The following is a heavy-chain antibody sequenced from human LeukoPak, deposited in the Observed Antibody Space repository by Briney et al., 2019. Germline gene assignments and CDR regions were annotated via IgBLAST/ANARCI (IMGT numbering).Heavy chain of an antibody. Sequence: SETLSLTCTVSGGSISSYYWSWIRQPPGTGLEWIRYIYYSGSTNYNPSLKSRVTISVDTSKNQFSLKLSSVTAADTAVYYCASLDGYDSSGNSFDYWVQGTMVTVSS. CDR2: IYYSGST. D-gene: IGHD3-22*01. V-gene: IGHV4-59*01. CDR1: GGSISSYY. J-gene: IGHJ4*02. CDR3: ASLDGYDSSGNSFDY.